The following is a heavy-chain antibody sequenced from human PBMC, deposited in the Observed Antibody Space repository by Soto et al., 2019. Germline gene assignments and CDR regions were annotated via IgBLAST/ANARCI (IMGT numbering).Heavy chain of an antibody. D-gene: IGHD2-15*01. Sequence: ASVKVSCKASGYTFTSYGISWVRQAPGQGLEWMGWISAYNGNTNYAQKLQGRVTMTTDTSTSTAYMELRSLRSDDTAVYYCARQYCSGGSCYSSPFDYWGQGTLVTVSS. CDR3: ARQYCSGGSCYSSPFDY. CDR1: GYTFTSYG. V-gene: IGHV1-18*01. J-gene: IGHJ4*02. CDR2: ISAYNGNT.